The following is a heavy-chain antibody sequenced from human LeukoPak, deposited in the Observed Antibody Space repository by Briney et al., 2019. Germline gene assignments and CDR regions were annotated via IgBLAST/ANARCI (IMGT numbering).Heavy chain of an antibody. Sequence: ASVKVSCKASGYTFTSYAMHWVRQAPGQSLEWMGWINAGNGDTKYSQELQGRVTITRDTSASAAYMELSSLRSEDMAVYYCARTQCSRGSCYYAFDIWGQGTMVTVSS. J-gene: IGHJ3*02. CDR2: INAGNGDT. D-gene: IGHD2-15*01. V-gene: IGHV1-3*03. CDR1: GYTFTSYA. CDR3: ARTQCSRGSCYYAFDI.